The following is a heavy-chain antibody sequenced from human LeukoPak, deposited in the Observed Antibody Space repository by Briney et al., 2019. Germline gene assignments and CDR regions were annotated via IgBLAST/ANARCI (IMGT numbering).Heavy chain of an antibody. J-gene: IGHJ6*02. Sequence: GASVKVSCKASGGTFSSYAISWVRQAPGQGLEWMGGIIPIFGTANYAQKFQGRVTITADESTSTAYMELSSLRSEDTAEYYCARSSSSWSYYYYGMDVWGQGTTVTVSS. CDR3: ARSSSSWSYYYYGMDV. CDR2: IIPIFGTA. V-gene: IGHV1-69*13. CDR1: GGTFSSYA. D-gene: IGHD6-13*01.